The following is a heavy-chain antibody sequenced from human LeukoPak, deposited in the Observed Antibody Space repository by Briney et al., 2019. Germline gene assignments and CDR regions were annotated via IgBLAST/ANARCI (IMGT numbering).Heavy chain of an antibody. Sequence: QSGGSLRLSCAASGFTVSSNYMSWVRQPAGKGLEWVSVLYSGGDTFYADSVKGRFTISRDTSKNTLYLQMNDLRADDTAVYYCTKLKGWYGEGFFDYWGQGTLVTVSS. CDR2: LYSGGDT. CDR1: GFTVSSNY. CDR3: TKLKGWYGEGFFDY. J-gene: IGHJ4*02. V-gene: IGHV3-53*01. D-gene: IGHD6-19*01.